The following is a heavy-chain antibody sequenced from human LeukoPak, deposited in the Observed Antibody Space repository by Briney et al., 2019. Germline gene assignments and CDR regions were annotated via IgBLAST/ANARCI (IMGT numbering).Heavy chain of an antibody. D-gene: IGHD2-8*02. V-gene: IGHV4-59*01. CDR3: ARSPLVADYYFDY. CDR2: IYSSGNT. CDR1: GGSISSYY. Sequence: SETLPLTCTVSGGSISSYYWNWIRQPPGKGLEWIGYIYSSGNTNYNPSLKSRVTISLDTSKNQFSLKLSSVTAADTAVYYCARSPLVADYYFDYWGQGTLVTVSS. J-gene: IGHJ4*02.